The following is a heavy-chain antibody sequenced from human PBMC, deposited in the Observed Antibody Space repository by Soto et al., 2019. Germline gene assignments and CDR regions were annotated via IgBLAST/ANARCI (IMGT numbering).Heavy chain of an antibody. CDR3: ARLRIATNNYKWFDP. CDR1: GAALNSGNYY. V-gene: IGHV4-31*03. Sequence: SETLSLTCSVSGAALNSGNYYWSWIRQVPGKGLEWIGRIYVTGAVDYNPSLRDRITISQDTSERQFSLNLRLVTAADTAVYYCARLRIATNNYKWFDPWGQGTLVTVSS. J-gene: IGHJ5*02. CDR2: IYVTGAV. D-gene: IGHD2-21*01.